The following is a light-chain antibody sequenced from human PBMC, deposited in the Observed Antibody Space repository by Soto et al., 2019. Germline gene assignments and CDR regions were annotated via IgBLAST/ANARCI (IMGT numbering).Light chain of an antibody. V-gene: IGKV3-15*01. J-gene: IGKJ1*01. CDR2: GAS. CDR3: QQYNTWRT. Sequence: EILMTQSPATLSVSPGERATLSCRASQSISSNFAWFQQKPGQAPRLLIYGASTRAAGIPARFSGSGSGTEFTLTISSLQSEDFEVYYCQQYNTWRTFGQGTKVDIK. CDR1: QSISSN.